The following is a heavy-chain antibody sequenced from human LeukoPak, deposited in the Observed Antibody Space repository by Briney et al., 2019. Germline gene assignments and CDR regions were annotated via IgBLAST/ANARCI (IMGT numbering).Heavy chain of an antibody. D-gene: IGHD6-13*01. V-gene: IGHV4-38-2*02. CDR3: ARDGSGAVASAGNNWFAP. CDR2: IYQSGST. Sequence: SETLSLTCTVPGYSIRNGYYWGWIRQPPGKGLEWIGSIYQSGSTYYNPSLKSRVTISVDTSKNQFSLKLSSVAAADTAVYYCARDGSGAVASAGNNWFAPWGQGTLVTVSS. CDR1: GYSIRNGYY. J-gene: IGHJ5*02.